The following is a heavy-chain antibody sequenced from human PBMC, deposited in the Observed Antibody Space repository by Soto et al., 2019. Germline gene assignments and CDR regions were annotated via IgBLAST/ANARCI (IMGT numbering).Heavy chain of an antibody. V-gene: IGHV3-30*18. CDR3: AKDHRNGGSRVDY. Sequence: QVQLVESGGGVVQPGRSLRLSCAVSGLSFSSHGMNWVRQAPGKGLEWVAFISYDGNNRKYADSVKGRFTISRDNSKDALYLEMGGLRGGDTAVYYCAKDHRNGGSRVDYWGQGTLVTVSS. CDR1: GLSFSSHG. CDR2: ISYDGNNR. D-gene: IGHD2-15*01. J-gene: IGHJ4*02.